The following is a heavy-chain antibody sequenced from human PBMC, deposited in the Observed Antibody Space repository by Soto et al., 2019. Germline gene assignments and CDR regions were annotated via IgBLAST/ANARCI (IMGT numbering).Heavy chain of an antibody. V-gene: IGHV3-30*18. CDR1: GFTFSSYG. D-gene: IGHD6-19*01. J-gene: IGHJ4*02. CDR3: AKGGWYETAGFDY. CDR2: ISYDGSNK. Sequence: QVQLVESGGGVVQPGRSLRLSCAASGFTFSSYGMHWVRQAPGKGLEWVAVISYDGSNKYYADSVKGRFTISRDNSKNTLYLQMNSLRAEDTAVYYCAKGGWYETAGFDYWGQGTLVTVSS.